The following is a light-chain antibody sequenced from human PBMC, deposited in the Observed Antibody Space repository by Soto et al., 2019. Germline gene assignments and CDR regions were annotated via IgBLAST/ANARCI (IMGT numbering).Light chain of an antibody. CDR1: QGIRDA. V-gene: IGKV1-17*01. J-gene: IGKJ2*01. CDR3: LQHNSLPLT. Sequence: DIQMTQSPSSLSASVGDRVTITCRASQGIRDALVWYQQKPGKAPKRLIYGASSLQSGVPSRFSGTGSGTEFTLTIASLQPEDFATYYCLQHNSLPLTFGQGAKLAI. CDR2: GAS.